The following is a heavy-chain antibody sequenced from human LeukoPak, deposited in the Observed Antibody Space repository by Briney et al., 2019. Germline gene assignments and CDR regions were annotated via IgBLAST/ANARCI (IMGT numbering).Heavy chain of an antibody. Sequence: GGSLRLSCAASGFAFSYESMNWVRQVPERGLEWVASISRASTYIHYADSLEGRFTISRDNAKNSLYLQMSGLRVGDTGVYYCARDEGIWGQGTLVTVSS. V-gene: IGHV3-21*01. CDR1: GFAFSYES. J-gene: IGHJ4*02. CDR2: ISRASTYI. CDR3: ARDEGI.